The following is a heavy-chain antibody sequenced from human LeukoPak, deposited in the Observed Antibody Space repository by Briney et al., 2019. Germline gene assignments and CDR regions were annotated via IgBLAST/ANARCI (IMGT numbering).Heavy chain of an antibody. V-gene: IGHV1-3*01. CDR1: GYTFTSYA. J-gene: IGHJ4*02. CDR3: ARAPLKRHTMVRGGNDY. D-gene: IGHD3-10*01. Sequence: ASVKVSCKASGYTFTSYAMHWVRQAPGQRLEWMGWINAGNGNTKYSQKFQGRVTMTTDTSTSTAYMELRSLRSDDTAVYYCARAPLKRHTMVRGGNDYWGQGTLVTVSS. CDR2: INAGNGNT.